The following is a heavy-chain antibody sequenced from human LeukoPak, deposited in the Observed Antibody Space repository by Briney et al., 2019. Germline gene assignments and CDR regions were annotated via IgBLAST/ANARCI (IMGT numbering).Heavy chain of an antibody. Sequence: GGSLRLSCAASGFTFSSYGMHWVRQAPGKGLEWVAVIWYDGSNKYYADSGKGRFTISRDNSKNTLYLQMNSLRAEDTAVYYCAKDDERGYSYGIFDYWGQGTLVTVSS. D-gene: IGHD5-18*01. J-gene: IGHJ4*02. CDR2: IWYDGSNK. CDR3: AKDDERGYSYGIFDY. CDR1: GFTFSSYG. V-gene: IGHV3-33*06.